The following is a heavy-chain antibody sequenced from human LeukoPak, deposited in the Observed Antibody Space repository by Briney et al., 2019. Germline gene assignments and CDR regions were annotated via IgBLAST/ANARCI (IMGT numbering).Heavy chain of an antibody. Sequence: GGSPRRFCSAAALTFSTYSWNWFRQATGKGLEWVSYINPSSTTIYYADSVKGRFTISRDNAKNSLYLQMNSLRDEDTAVYYCARAQDPTILSYFDYWGHGTPVTVSS. D-gene: IGHD5-24*01. J-gene: IGHJ4*01. CDR2: INPSSTTI. CDR3: ARAQDPTILSYFDY. V-gene: IGHV3-48*02. CDR1: ALTFSTYS.